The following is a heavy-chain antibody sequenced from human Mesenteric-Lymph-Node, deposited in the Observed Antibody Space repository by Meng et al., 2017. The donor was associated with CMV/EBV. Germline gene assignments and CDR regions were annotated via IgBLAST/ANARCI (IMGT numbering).Heavy chain of an antibody. CDR2: IYFGGTT. V-gene: IGHV4-39*07. CDR1: GGSISGSSYY. Sequence: GSLRLSCTVSGGSISGSSYYWGWIRQSPGKGLEWIGSIYFGGTTFYNPSLKSRVTISVDTSKNQFSLRLSSVTAADTAVYYCVRDPGDLGYCSPTSCPWYYYYGLDVWGQGTTVTVSS. CDR3: VRDPGDLGYCSPTSCPWYYYYGLDV. D-gene: IGHD2-2*01. J-gene: IGHJ6*02.